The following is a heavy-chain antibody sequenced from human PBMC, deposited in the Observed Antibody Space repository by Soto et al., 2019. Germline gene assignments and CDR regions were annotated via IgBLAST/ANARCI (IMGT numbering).Heavy chain of an antibody. V-gene: IGHV3-23*01. J-gene: IGHJ3*02. CDR3: AGRIVPSSWTLDI. CDR1: GFIFTRNA. CDR2: ITGSAALT. D-gene: IGHD1-26*01. Sequence: PGGSLRLSCAASGFIFTRNAMSWVRQAPGKGLEWLAHITGSAALTYHADSVKGRFTISRDTSKNTVYLQMNSLGDEDTAIYYCAGRIVPSSWTLDIWGQGTMVTVSS.